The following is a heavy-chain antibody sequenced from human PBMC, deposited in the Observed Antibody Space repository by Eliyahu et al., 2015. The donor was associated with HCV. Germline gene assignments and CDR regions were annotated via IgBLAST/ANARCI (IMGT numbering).Heavy chain of an antibody. CDR1: GXXXSSYD. CDR3: AKDLPCGGDCSADY. Sequence: EVQLLESGGGLVQPGGSLRLSXAAXGXXXSSYDMXWVRQAPGKGLGWVSAISGSGGSTYYADSVKGRFTISRDNSKNTLYLQMNSLRAEDTAVYYCAKDLPCGGDCSADYWGQGTLVTVSS. CDR2: ISGSGGST. V-gene: IGHV3-23*01. D-gene: IGHD2-21*02. J-gene: IGHJ4*02.